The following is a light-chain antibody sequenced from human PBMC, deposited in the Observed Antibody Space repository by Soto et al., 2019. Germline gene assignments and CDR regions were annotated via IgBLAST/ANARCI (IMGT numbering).Light chain of an antibody. CDR2: AAT. Sequence: DLQMTQSPSSLSASVGDRVTITCXASHSISSYLNWYQQKPGKATKLLIYAATSLQSGVHSRFSGSGSGTDFTLTISSLQPEDFATYYCQQANSFTFTFGQGTRREIK. J-gene: IGKJ5*01. CDR3: QQANSFTFT. CDR1: HSISSY. V-gene: IGKV1-39*01.